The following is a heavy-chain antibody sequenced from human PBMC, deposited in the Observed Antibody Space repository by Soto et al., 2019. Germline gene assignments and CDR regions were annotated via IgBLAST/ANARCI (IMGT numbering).Heavy chain of an antibody. CDR1: GYNFAGYW. Sequence: GESLKISCKGSGYNFAGYWIAWVRQMPGKGLELMGIIYPSDSDTRYRPSFQGQVTISADKSISAAYLQWSSLRASDTAMYYCARGGVSTRTFDYWGQGTPVTVSS. D-gene: IGHD3-3*01. CDR3: ARGGVSTRTFDY. J-gene: IGHJ4*02. V-gene: IGHV5-51*01. CDR2: IYPSDSDT.